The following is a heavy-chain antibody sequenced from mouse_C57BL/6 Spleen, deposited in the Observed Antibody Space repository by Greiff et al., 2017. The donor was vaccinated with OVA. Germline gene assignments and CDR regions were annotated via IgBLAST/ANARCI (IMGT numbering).Heavy chain of an antibody. CDR1: GFNIKDDY. Sequence: VQLKESGAELVRPGASVKLSCTASGFNIKDDYMHWVKQRPEQGLEWIGWIDPENGDTEYASKFQGKATITADTSSNTAYLQLSSLTSEDTAVYYCTTGGSSPHWYFDVWGTGTTVTVSS. J-gene: IGHJ1*03. V-gene: IGHV14-4*01. CDR3: TTGGSSPHWYFDV. D-gene: IGHD1-1*01. CDR2: IDPENGDT.